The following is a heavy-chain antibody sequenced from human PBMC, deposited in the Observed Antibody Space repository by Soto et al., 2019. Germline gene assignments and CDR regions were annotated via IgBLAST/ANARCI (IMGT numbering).Heavy chain of an antibody. CDR2: IWYDGSNK. V-gene: IGHV3-33*01. CDR1: GFTFSSYG. CDR3: AREQWFGEHYGMDV. D-gene: IGHD3-10*01. Sequence: QVQLVESGGGVVQPGRSLRLSCAASGFTFSSYGMHWVRQAPGKGLEWVAVIWYDGSNKYYADSVKGRFTISRDNSKNTLYLQMNSLRAEDTAVYYCAREQWFGEHYGMDVWGQGTTVTVSS. J-gene: IGHJ6*02.